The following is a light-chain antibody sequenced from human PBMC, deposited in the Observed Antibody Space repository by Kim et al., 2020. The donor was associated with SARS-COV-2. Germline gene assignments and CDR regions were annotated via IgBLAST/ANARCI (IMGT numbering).Light chain of an antibody. CDR3: LQYNYWPLWT. CDR1: QSVSSN. CDR2: AAS. J-gene: IGKJ1*01. Sequence: APGGRSTLSCRASQSVSSNLAWYQQKPGQAPRLLIYAASTRATDIPDRFSGSGSGTEFTLTISSLQSEDFAVYYCLQYNYWPLWTFGQGTKVDIK. V-gene: IGKV3-15*01.